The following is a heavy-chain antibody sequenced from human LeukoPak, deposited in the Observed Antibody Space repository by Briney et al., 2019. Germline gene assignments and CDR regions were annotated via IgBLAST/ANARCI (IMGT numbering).Heavy chain of an antibody. CDR2: IYYSGST. CDR3: ARHSRSEVVISPLSPLYYFDY. D-gene: IGHD3-22*01. V-gene: IGHV4-59*08. CDR1: GGSISSYY. J-gene: IGHJ4*02. Sequence: SETLSLTCTDSGGSISSYYWSWIRQPPGKGLEWIGYIYYSGSTNYNPSLKSRVTISVDTSKNQFSLKLSSVTAADTAVYYCARHSRSEVVISPLSPLYYFDYWGRGTLVTVST.